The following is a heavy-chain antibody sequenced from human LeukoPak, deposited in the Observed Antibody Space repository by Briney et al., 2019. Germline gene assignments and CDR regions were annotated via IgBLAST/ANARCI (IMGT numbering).Heavy chain of an antibody. J-gene: IGHJ6*02. CDR3: ARGYYYCMDV. CDR2: ISSSSTYI. Sequence: PGGSLRLSCAASGFTFSGYSMNWVRQAPGKGLEWVSCISSSSTYIYYADSMKGRFTISRDNAKNSLYLQMNSLRAEDTAVYYCARGYYYCMDVWGQGTTVTVSS. CDR1: GFTFSGYS. V-gene: IGHV3-21*01.